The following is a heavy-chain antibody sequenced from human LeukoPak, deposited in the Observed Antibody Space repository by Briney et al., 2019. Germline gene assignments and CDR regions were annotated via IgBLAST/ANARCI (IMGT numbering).Heavy chain of an antibody. CDR2: IYWDDDK. J-gene: IGHJ5*02. CDR1: GFSLSPSGMG. D-gene: IGHD1-26*01. V-gene: IGHV2-5*02. Sequence: SGPTLVKPTQTLTLTCSFSGFSLSPSGMGVGWIRQPPGKALEWVAIIYWDDDKRYNPSLKSRLTITKDTSKNQVVLTMTNMDPVDTGTYYCARRRSMVGEAWFDPWGQGTLVTVSS. CDR3: ARRRSMVGEAWFDP.